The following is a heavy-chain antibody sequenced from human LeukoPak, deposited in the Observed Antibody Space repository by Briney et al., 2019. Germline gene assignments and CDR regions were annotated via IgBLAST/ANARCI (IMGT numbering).Heavy chain of an antibody. CDR3: VRDGGTRLKYSYGYGDY. D-gene: IGHD5-18*01. J-gene: IGHJ4*02. V-gene: IGHV3-48*03. Sequence: PGGSLRLSCAASGFTFSSYEMNWVRQAPGKGLEWVSYISSGGDTIYFADSVKGRFTISRDNSKNSLYLQMNSLRAEDTAIYYCVRDGGTRLKYSYGYGDYWGQGTLVTVSS. CDR1: GFTFSSYE. CDR2: ISSGGDTI.